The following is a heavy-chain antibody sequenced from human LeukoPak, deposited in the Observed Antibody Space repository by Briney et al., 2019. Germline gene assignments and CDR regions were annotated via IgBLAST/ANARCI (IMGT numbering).Heavy chain of an antibody. D-gene: IGHD5-12*01. V-gene: IGHV3-48*01. J-gene: IGHJ4*02. CDR3: ARDWLRQIDY. CDR1: GFTFSSYS. Sequence: GGSLRLSCAASGFTFSSYSMNWVRQAPGKGLEWVSYISSSSSTIYYADSVKGRFTISRDNAKNSLYPQMNSLRAEDTAVYYCARDWLRQIDYWGQGTLVTVSS. CDR2: ISSSSSTI.